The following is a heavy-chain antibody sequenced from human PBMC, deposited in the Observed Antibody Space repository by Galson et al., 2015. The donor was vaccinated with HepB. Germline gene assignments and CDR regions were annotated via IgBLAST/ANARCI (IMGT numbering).Heavy chain of an antibody. CDR2: IIPIFGTA. Sequence: SVKVSCKASGGTFSSYAISWVRQAPGQGLEWMGGIIPIFGTANYAQKFQGRVTITADESTSTAYMELSSLRSEDTAVYYCARIRYCSSTSCRKYYYYGMDVWGQGTTVTVSS. CDR1: GGTFSSYA. CDR3: ARIRYCSSTSCRKYYYYGMDV. V-gene: IGHV1-69*13. J-gene: IGHJ6*02. D-gene: IGHD2-2*01.